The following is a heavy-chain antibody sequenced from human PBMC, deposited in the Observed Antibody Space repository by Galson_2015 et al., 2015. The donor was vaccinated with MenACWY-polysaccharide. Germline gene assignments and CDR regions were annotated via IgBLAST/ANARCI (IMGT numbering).Heavy chain of an antibody. CDR3: TRVISRQHTFVDS. Sequence: SVKVSCKASGYNFSSYDINWVRQASGQGLEWMGWMNPNSGNTGYAQKFQGRVAMTRDTATSTAYMELRMLRYDDTAVYYCTRVISRQHTFVDSWGQGTLVSVST. D-gene: IGHD2-2*01. V-gene: IGHV1-8*01. J-gene: IGHJ4*02. CDR1: GYNFSSYD. CDR2: MNPNSGNT.